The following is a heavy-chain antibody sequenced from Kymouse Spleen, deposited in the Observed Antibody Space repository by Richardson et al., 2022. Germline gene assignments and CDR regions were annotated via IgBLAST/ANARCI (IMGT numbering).Heavy chain of an antibody. CDR3: ARVYCGGDCYSFDY. D-gene: IGHD2-21*02. CDR2: IWYDGSNK. V-gene: IGHV3-33*01. J-gene: IGHJ4*02. Sequence: QVQLVESGGGVVQPGRSLRLSCAASGFTFSSYGMHWVRQAPGKGLEWVAVIWYDGSNKYYADSVKGRFTISRDNSKNTLYLQMNSLRAEDTAVYYCARVYCGGDCYSFDYWGQGTLVTVSS. CDR1: GFTFSSYG.